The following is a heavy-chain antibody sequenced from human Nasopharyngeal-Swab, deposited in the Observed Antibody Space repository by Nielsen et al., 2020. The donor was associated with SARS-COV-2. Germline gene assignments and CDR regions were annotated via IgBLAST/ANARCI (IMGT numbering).Heavy chain of an antibody. CDR1: GGSISSYY. V-gene: IGHV4-59*13. CDR3: ARYKRVYDYVWGSFDY. D-gene: IGHD3-16*01. CDR2: IYYSGST. Sequence: SETLSLTCTVSGGSISSYYWSWIRQPPGKGLEWIGYIYYSGSTNYNPSLKSRVTISVDTSKNQFSLKLSSVTAADTAVYYCARYKRVYDYVWGSFDYWGQGTLVTVSS. J-gene: IGHJ4*02.